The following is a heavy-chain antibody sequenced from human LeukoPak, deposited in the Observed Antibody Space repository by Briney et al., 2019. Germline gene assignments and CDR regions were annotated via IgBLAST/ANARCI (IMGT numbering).Heavy chain of an antibody. CDR2: ISSSGSTI. Sequence: KPGGSLRLSCAASGFTFSDYYMSWIRQAPGKGLEWVSYISSSGSTIYYADSVKGRFTISRDNAKNSLYLQMNSLRAEDTAVYYCASEVVAGWYDGFDFDYWGQGTLVTVSS. J-gene: IGHJ4*02. D-gene: IGHD1-1*01. CDR3: ASEVVAGWYDGFDFDY. CDR1: GFTFSDYY. V-gene: IGHV3-11*01.